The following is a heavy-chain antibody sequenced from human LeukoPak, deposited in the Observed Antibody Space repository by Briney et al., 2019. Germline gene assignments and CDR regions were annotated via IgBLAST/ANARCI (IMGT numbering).Heavy chain of an antibody. CDR1: GFTFSSYE. J-gene: IGHJ4*02. CDR3: AKAPVTTCSGAYCYPFDY. D-gene: IGHD2-21*01. CDR2: ISSSGSTI. Sequence: GGSLGLSCAASGFTFSSYEMNWVRQAPGKGLEWVSYISSSGSTIYYADSVKGRFTISRDSSKNTLYLQMNRLRAEDAAVYYCAKAPVTTCSGAYCYPFDYWGQGTLVTVSS. V-gene: IGHV3-48*03.